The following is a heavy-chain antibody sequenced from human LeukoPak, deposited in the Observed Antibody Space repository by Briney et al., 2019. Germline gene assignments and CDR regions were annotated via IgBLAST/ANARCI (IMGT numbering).Heavy chain of an antibody. CDR2: FDPEDGET. D-gene: IGHD6-19*01. Sequence: ASVKVSCKVSGYTLTELSMHWVRQAPGKGFEWMGGFDPEDGETIYAQKFQGRVTMTEDTSTDTAYMELSSLRSEDTAVYYCATTMVAGTSYWFDPWGQGTLVTVSS. CDR1: GYTLTELS. V-gene: IGHV1-24*01. J-gene: IGHJ5*02. CDR3: ATTMVAGTSYWFDP.